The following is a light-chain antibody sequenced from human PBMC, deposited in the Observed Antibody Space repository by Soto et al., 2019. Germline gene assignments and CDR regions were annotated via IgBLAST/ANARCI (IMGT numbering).Light chain of an antibody. CDR1: LSVASNY. J-gene: IGKJ1*01. Sequence: EIGLTQSPGTLPLSPGERATLSCRASLSVASNYLAWYQQKPGQAPRLLIYAASGRATGIPDRLSGSGSGTDFTLTITGLEAEDFAVYYCQQYGSAPWTFGQGTKVEIK. CDR3: QQYGSAPWT. V-gene: IGKV3-20*01. CDR2: AAS.